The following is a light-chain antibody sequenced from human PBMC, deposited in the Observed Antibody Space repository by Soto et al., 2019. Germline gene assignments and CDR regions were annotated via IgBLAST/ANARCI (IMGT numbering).Light chain of an antibody. V-gene: IGLV2-23*01. CDR1: SSDVGSSNL. J-gene: IGLJ1*01. CDR2: EGS. CDR3: CSFARSSTSYV. Sequence: QSALTQPACVSGSPGQSITISCTGTSSDVGSSNLVSWYQQHPGKAPKLIIYEGSRRPSGVSGRFSGSMSGNTASLTISGLQAEDEADYYCCSFARSSTSYVFGTGTKLTVL.